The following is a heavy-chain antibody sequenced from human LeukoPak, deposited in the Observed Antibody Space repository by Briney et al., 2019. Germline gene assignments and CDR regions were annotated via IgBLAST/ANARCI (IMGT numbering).Heavy chain of an antibody. D-gene: IGHD2-2*02. J-gene: IGHJ4*02. CDR3: ARGRVYLIDY. V-gene: IGHV3-48*03. Sequence: PGGSLRLSCAASGFTFSSYEMNWVRQAPGKGLEWVSYISSSGSTIYYADSVKGRFTISRDNAKNSLYLQMNSLRAEDTAVYYCARGRVYLIDYWGQGTLVTVSS. CDR1: GFTFSSYE. CDR2: ISSSGSTI.